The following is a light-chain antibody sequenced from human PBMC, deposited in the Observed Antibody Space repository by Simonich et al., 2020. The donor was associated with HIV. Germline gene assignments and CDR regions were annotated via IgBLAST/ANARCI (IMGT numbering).Light chain of an antibody. CDR3: QQRSNWPPFT. Sequence: EIVMTQSPATLSVSPGERATLSCRASQSVSNNLAWYQRKPGQAPRLLIYGASTRATGIPARFSGSGSGTEFTLTISSLQSEDFAVYYCQQRSNWPPFTFGGGTKVEIK. CDR2: GAS. V-gene: IGKV3-15*01. CDR1: QSVSNN. J-gene: IGKJ4*01.